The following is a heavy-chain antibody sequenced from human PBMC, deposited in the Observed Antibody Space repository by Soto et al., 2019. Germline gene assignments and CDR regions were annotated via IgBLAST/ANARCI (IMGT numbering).Heavy chain of an antibody. D-gene: IGHD1-1*01. CDR1: GFTFSSYG. Sequence: ESGGGVVQPGRSLRLSYADSGFTFSSYGRHWVRQDPGKGLEWVAVISYDGSNKYYADSVKGRFTISRDNSKNTLYLQMNSLRAEDTAVYYCAKDKEKVAYIFDYWGQGTLVTVSS. CDR3: AKDKEKVAYIFDY. CDR2: ISYDGSNK. J-gene: IGHJ4*02. V-gene: IGHV3-30*18.